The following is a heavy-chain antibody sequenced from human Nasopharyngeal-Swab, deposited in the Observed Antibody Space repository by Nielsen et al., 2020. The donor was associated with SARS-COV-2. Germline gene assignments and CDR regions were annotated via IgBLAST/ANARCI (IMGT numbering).Heavy chain of an antibody. CDR2: IKQDGSEK. J-gene: IGHJ4*02. D-gene: IGHD6-13*01. CDR1: GFTFSFYW. CDR3: ARLGGSSWYFDY. V-gene: IGHV3-7*04. Sequence: GESLKISCAASGFTFSFYWMSWVRQAPGKGLEWVANIKQDGSEKYYVDSVKGRFTISRDNAKNSLYLQMNTLRAEDTAVYYCARLGGSSWYFDYWGQGTLVTVSS.